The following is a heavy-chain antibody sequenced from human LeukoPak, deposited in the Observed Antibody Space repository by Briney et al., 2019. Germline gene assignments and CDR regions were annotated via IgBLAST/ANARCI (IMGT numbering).Heavy chain of an antibody. CDR3: AKERTSGSGSYYNYDYYYGMDV. J-gene: IGHJ6*02. Sequence: GGSLRLSCAASGFTFDDYTMHWVRQAPGKGLEWVSLISWDGGSTYYADSVKGRFTISRDNSKNSLYLQMNSLRTEDTALYYCAKERTSGSGSYYNYDYYYGMDVWGQGTTVTVSS. V-gene: IGHV3-43*01. CDR1: GFTFDDYT. CDR2: ISWDGGST. D-gene: IGHD3-10*01.